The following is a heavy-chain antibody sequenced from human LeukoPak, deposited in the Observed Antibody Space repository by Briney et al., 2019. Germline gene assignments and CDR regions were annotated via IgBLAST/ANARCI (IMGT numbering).Heavy chain of an antibody. J-gene: IGHJ3*02. CDR3: ARGRYCSADICSGGDAFDI. V-gene: IGHV4-59*01. CDR2: ISYSGTT. CDR1: GGTISSYY. D-gene: IGHD2-15*01. Sequence: SETLSLTCSVSGGTISSYYWSWIRQPPGKRLEWIGYISYSGTTNYSPSLKSRATISLDMSKNQFSLKVTSMIAADTAVYYCARGRYCSADICSGGDAFDIWGQGTMVSVSS.